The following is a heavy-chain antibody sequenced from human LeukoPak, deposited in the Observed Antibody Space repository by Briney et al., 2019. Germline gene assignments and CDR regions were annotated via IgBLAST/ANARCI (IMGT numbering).Heavy chain of an antibody. CDR3: ARGSCSTTSCYLDY. Sequence: GGSLRLSCAASGFTFSSSWMYWVRQAPGKGLVWVSRINSDESITTYADFVKGRFTISRDNAKNTLYLQMNSLRAEDTAVYYCARGSCSTTSCYLDYWGQGTLVTVSS. D-gene: IGHD2-2*01. CDR1: GFTFSSSW. J-gene: IGHJ4*02. V-gene: IGHV3-74*01. CDR2: INSDESIT.